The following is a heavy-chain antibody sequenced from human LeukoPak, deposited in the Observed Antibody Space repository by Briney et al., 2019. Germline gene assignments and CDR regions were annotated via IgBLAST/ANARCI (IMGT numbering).Heavy chain of an antibody. Sequence: PGGSLRLSCAASGFTLRGYGMHWVRQAPGKGLEWVAFIRYDGSDKSYADSVKGRFTISRDNSENTLYLQINSLRVEDTAVYYCAKEPSRLVTFDYWGQGTLVTVSS. J-gene: IGHJ4*02. CDR3: AKEPSRLVTFDY. D-gene: IGHD3-9*01. CDR1: GFTLRGYG. CDR2: IRYDGSDK. V-gene: IGHV3-30*02.